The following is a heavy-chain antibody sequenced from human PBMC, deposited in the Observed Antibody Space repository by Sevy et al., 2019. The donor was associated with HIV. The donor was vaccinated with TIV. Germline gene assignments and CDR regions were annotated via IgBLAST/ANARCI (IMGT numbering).Heavy chain of an antibody. D-gene: IGHD6-6*01. Sequence: ASVKVSCKASGGTFSSYAISWVRQAPGQGLEWMGGIIPIFGTANYAQKFQGRVTVTADESRSTAYMELSSLRSEDTAVYYCAGGLIATRRGGGYYFDYWGQGTLVTVSS. CDR1: GGTFSSYA. J-gene: IGHJ4*02. V-gene: IGHV1-69*13. CDR2: IIPIFGTA. CDR3: AGGLIATRRGGGYYFDY.